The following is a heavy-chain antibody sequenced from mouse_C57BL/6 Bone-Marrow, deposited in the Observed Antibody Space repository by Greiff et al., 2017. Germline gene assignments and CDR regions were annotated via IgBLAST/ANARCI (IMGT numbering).Heavy chain of an antibody. J-gene: IGHJ1*03. CDR2: IYPRSGNT. Sequence: QVQLQQSGAELARPGASVKLSCKASGYTFTSYGISWVKQRTGQGLEWIGEIYPRSGNTYYNEKFKGKATLTADKSSSTAYMELRSLTSEVTAVYFCARGGGPCDWYIDVWGTGTTVTVSS. CDR3: ARGGGPCDWYIDV. CDR1: GYTFTSYG. V-gene: IGHV1-81*01.